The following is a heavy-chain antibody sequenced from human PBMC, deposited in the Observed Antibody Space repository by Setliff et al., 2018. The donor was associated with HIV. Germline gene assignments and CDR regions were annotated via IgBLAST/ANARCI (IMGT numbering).Heavy chain of an antibody. Sequence: GGSLRLSCAASGFTLSNTYMAWVRQAPGKRPEWVSRINSDGNSTSYADSVKGRFTISRDNAKNTLYLQMNSLRAEDTAVYYCALAGRAVYYWGQGTLVTVSS. J-gene: IGHJ4*02. CDR3: ALAGRAVYY. V-gene: IGHV3-74*01. CDR1: GFTLSNTY. CDR2: INSDGNST. D-gene: IGHD6-19*01.